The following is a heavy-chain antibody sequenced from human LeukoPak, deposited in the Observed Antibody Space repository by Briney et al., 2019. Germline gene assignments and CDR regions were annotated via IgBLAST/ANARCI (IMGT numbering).Heavy chain of an antibody. CDR3: ARSRKYSSGWYQDAFDI. Sequence: GGSLRLSCAASGFSFSSYAMSWVRQAPGKGLEWVSVIYSGGSTYYADSVKGRFTISRDNSKNTLCLQMNSLRAEDTAVYYCARSRKYSSGWYQDAFDIWGQGTMVTVSS. CDR2: IYSGGST. D-gene: IGHD6-19*01. V-gene: IGHV3-53*01. CDR1: GFSFSSYA. J-gene: IGHJ3*02.